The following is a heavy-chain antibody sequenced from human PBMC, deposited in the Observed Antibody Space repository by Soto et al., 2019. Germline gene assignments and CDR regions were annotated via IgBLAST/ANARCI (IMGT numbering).Heavy chain of an antibody. Sequence: GGSLRLYCAVSGFTFSGSAMHWVCQAAGDGLVWVGRVSRIANSYATGYAASENGRSTISSDDSKNTAYLQMNSQKTEDTAVYHWTRPGNMVTQGMDYWGQGTLVTASS. CDR2: VSRIANSYAT. CDR3: TRPGNMVTQGMDY. D-gene: IGHD5-18*01. CDR1: GFTFSGSA. J-gene: IGHJ4*02. V-gene: IGHV3-73*01.